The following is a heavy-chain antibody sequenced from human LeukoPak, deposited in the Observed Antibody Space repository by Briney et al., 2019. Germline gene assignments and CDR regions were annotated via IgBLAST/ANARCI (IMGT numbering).Heavy chain of an antibody. J-gene: IGHJ4*02. CDR3: ARCDYVWGNYRYRPILYFDY. D-gene: IGHD3-16*02. V-gene: IGHV1-18*01. Sequence: RASVQVSCKASGYTFTSYGISWVRQAPGQGLEWMGWISAYNGNTNYAQNLQGRVTMTTDTSTNTAYMELRSLRSDDTAVYYCARCDYVWGNYRYRPILYFDYWGQGTLVTVSS. CDR2: ISAYNGNT. CDR1: GYTFTSYG.